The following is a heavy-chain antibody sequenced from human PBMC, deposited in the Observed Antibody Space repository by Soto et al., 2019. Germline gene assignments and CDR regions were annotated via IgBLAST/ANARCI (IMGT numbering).Heavy chain of an antibody. CDR2: IYPGDSDT. V-gene: IGHV5-51*01. CDR3: ARQKSGSYYTGNAFDI. CDR1: GYSSTSYW. Sequence: GESLKISCKGSGYSSTSYWIGGVRQMPGKGLEWMGIIYPGDSDTRYSPSFQVQVTISADKSISTAYLQWSSLKASDTAMYYCARQKSGSYYTGNAFDIWGQGTMVTVSS. J-gene: IGHJ3*02. D-gene: IGHD1-26*01.